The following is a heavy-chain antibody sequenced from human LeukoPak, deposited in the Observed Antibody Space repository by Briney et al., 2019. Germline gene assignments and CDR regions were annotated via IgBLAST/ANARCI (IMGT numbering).Heavy chain of an antibody. CDR3: ARPYCSAGNCYSNFDS. D-gene: IGHD2-15*01. V-gene: IGHV3-48*01. CDR1: GFTFSSYS. J-gene: IGHJ4*02. CDR2: ISSSSSTI. Sequence: GGSLRLSCAASGFTFSSYSMNWVRQAPGKGLEWVSYISSSSSTIYYADSVKGRFTISRDNAKNSLYLQMNSLRAEDTAVYYCARPYCSAGNCYSNFDSWGQGTLVTVSS.